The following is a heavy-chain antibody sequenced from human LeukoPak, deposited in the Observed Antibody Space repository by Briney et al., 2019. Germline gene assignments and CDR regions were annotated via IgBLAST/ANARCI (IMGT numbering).Heavy chain of an antibody. CDR3: AALWFAGKTEEYFQH. Sequence: SGTLSLTCAVSGGSISSSNWWSWVRQPPGKGLEWIGEIYHSGSTNYNPSLKSRVTISVDKSKNQFSLKLSSVTAADTAVYYCAALWFAGKTEEYFQHWGQGTLVTVSS. D-gene: IGHD3-10*01. V-gene: IGHV4-4*02. CDR1: GGSISSSNW. J-gene: IGHJ1*01. CDR2: IYHSGST.